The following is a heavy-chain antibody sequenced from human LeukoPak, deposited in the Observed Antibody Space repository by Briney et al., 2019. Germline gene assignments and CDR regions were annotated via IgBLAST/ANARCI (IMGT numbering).Heavy chain of an antibody. Sequence: ASVKVSCKAPGYTFTSYGISWVRQAPGQGLEWMGWISTYNGNTNYAQKVQGRVTLTRDTSTSTAYMELRSLRPDDTAVYYCARGGVGGGYYLYYFDYWGQGTLVTVSS. CDR2: ISTYNGNT. J-gene: IGHJ4*02. D-gene: IGHD3-22*01. CDR3: ARGGVGGGYYLYYFDY. V-gene: IGHV1-18*01. CDR1: GYTFTSYG.